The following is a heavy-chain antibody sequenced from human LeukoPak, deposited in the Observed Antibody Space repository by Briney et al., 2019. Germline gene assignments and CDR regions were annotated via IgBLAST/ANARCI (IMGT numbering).Heavy chain of an antibody. CDR3: AQGGYFAFDI. D-gene: IGHD2-2*03. CDR2: ISRSGRT. J-gene: IGHJ3*02. V-gene: IGHV3-23*01. Sequence: PGGSLRLSCAASGFTFSTYDMQWVRQAPGKGLEWVSGISRSGRTYYTDSVKGRFSISRDNSKDTLYLQMNSLRAEDTAVYYCAQGGYFAFDIWGQGPMVPVSS. CDR1: GFTFSTYD.